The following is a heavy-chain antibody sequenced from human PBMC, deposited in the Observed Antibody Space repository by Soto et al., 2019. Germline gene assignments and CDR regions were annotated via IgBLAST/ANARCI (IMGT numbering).Heavy chain of an antibody. D-gene: IGHD2-2*03. Sequence: ETLSFTCTVSGGSISSSSYYWGWFRQPPGKGLEWIGSIYYSGSTYYNPSLKSRVTISVDTSKNQFSLKLSSVTAADTAVYYCALIGFCHFNYYYYYGIDVWGQGTTVTVSS. V-gene: IGHV4-39*01. J-gene: IGHJ6*02. CDR1: GGSISSSSYY. CDR2: IYYSGST. CDR3: ALIGFCHFNYYYYYGIDV.